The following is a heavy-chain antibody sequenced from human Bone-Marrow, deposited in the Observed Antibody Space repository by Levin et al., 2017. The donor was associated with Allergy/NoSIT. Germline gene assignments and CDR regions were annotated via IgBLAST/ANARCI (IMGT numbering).Heavy chain of an antibody. Sequence: GESLKISCAASGFTFSSYAMHWVRQAPGKGLEWVAVTSYDGTNEYYADSVKGRFTISRDNSKNRLYLQMNSLRAEDTAVYYCAKSFLAWFTNNCFDPWGQGTLVTVSS. J-gene: IGHJ5*02. D-gene: IGHD3-3*01. V-gene: IGHV3-30*18. CDR3: AKSFLAWFTNNCFDP. CDR2: TSYDGTNE. CDR1: GFTFSSYA.